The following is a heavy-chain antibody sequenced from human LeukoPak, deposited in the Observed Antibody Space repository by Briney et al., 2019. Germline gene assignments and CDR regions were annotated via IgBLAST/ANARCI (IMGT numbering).Heavy chain of an antibody. D-gene: IGHD2-2*01. Sequence: GGSLRLSCAASGFTVNTNYMSWVRQAPGKGLEWVSVIYSGGSTYYAGSVKGRFTISRDNSKDTLYLQMNSLRAEDTAVYYCAKHHIVVVPAAIDYWGQGTLVTVSS. V-gene: IGHV3-53*01. CDR3: AKHHIVVVPAAIDY. CDR1: GFTVNTNY. CDR2: IYSGGST. J-gene: IGHJ4*02.